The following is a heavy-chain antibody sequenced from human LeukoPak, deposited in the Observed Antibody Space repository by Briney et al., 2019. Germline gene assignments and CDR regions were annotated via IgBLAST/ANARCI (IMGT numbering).Heavy chain of an antibody. CDR1: GGSFSGYY. CDR2: INHSGST. D-gene: IGHD5-12*01. Sequence: PSETLSLTCAVYGGSFSGYYWSWIRQPPGKGLEWIGEINHSGSTNYNPSLKSRVTISVDTSKNQFSLKLSSVTAADTAVYYCARGRGYSPLSAFDYWGQGTLVTVSS. CDR3: ARGRGYSPLSAFDY. J-gene: IGHJ4*02. V-gene: IGHV4-34*01.